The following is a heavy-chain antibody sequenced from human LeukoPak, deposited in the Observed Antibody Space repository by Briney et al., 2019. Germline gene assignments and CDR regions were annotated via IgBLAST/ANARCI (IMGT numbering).Heavy chain of an antibody. V-gene: IGHV3-23*01. CDR2: INSSGVNT. J-gene: IGHJ4*02. CDR1: GFTFSSYA. Sequence: GGSLRLSCAASGFTFSSYAMSWVRQAPGKGLKWVSGINSSGVNTYYADSVKGRFTISRDNSKNTLFLQMNNLRAEDTAVYYCAKAPMVRGVIHFDYWGQGTLVTVSS. CDR3: AKAPMVRGVIHFDY. D-gene: IGHD3-10*01.